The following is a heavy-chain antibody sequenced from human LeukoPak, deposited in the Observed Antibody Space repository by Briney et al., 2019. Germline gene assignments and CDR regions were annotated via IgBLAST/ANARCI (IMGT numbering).Heavy chain of an antibody. CDR3: ARHGYYDYVWGSYRRSYYFDY. CDR1: GGSISRDTYY. Sequence: SETLSLTCTVSGGSISRDTYYCAWIRQSPGRGLEWLGSVYYSGRTDYNPSLKSRVTIFVDTSKNQLSLRLNSVTAADTAVYYCARHGYYDYVWGSYRRSYYFDYWGQGTLVTVSS. D-gene: IGHD3-16*02. CDR2: VYYSGRT. V-gene: IGHV4-39*01. J-gene: IGHJ4*02.